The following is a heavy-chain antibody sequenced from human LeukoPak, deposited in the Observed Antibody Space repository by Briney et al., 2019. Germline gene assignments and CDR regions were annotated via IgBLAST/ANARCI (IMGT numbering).Heavy chain of an antibody. V-gene: IGHV3-23*01. CDR3: ARDALLWFGESADY. D-gene: IGHD3-10*01. CDR2: ISGSGGST. Sequence: GGSLRLSCAASGFIFSRNSMNWVRQAPGKGLEWVSAISGSGGSTYYADSVKGRFTISRDNSKNTLYLQMNSLRAEDTAVYYCARDALLWFGESADYWGQGTLVTVSS. CDR1: GFIFSRNS. J-gene: IGHJ4*02.